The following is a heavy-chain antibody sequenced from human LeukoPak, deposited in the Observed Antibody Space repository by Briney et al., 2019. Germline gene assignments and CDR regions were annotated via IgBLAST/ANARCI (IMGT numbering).Heavy chain of an antibody. J-gene: IGHJ6*03. CDR1: GYTFTSYG. CDR2: ISAYNANT. D-gene: IGHD1-1*01. CDR3: ARERRGYYYYYMDV. Sequence: ASVKVSCKASGYTFTSYGFSWLRQAPGQGLEWMGWISAYNANTNYAQKLQGRVTMTTDTSTSTAYMELRSLRSDDTAVYYCARERRGYYYYYMDVWGKGTTVTISS. V-gene: IGHV1-18*01.